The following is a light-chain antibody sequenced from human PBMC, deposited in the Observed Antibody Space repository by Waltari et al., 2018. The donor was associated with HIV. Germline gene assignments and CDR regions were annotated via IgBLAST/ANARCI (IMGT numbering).Light chain of an antibody. Sequence: QAGLTQPPSVSKDLRQTATLTCTGNSHNVGNQGATWLQHHQGHPPKLLSYRNHNRPSGISERFSASRSINTASLTITGLQPEDEADYYCSAWDSSLGAWLFGGGTKLTVL. J-gene: IGLJ3*02. V-gene: IGLV10-54*04. CDR2: RNH. CDR3: SAWDSSLGAWL. CDR1: SHNVGNQG.